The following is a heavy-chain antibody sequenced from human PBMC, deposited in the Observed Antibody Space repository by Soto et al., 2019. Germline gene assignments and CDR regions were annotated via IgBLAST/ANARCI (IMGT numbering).Heavy chain of an antibody. CDR2: IYYSGST. D-gene: IGHD2-15*01. Sequence: SETLSLTCTVSGGSISSSSYYWGWIRQPPGKGLEWIGSIYYSGSTYYNPSLKSRVTISVDTSKNQFSLKLSSVTAADTAVYYCARRLYCSGGSCYPDDYYYYGMDVWGQGTTVTVSS. CDR3: ARRLYCSGGSCYPDDYYYYGMDV. CDR1: GGSISSSSYY. J-gene: IGHJ6*02. V-gene: IGHV4-39*01.